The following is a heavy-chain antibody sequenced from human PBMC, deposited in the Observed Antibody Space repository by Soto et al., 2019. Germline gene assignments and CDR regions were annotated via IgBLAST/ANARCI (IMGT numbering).Heavy chain of an antibody. J-gene: IGHJ4*02. Sequence: KTSETLSLTCTVSGGSMSSSNWWNWVRQPPGKGLEWIGETHHSGRTNYNPSLKSRVTISVDKSKNHFSLKLSSVTAADTAVYYGPRSDATVFDYWGQGTLVTVSS. D-gene: IGHD4-17*01. CDR3: PRSDATVFDY. CDR2: THHSGRT. V-gene: IGHV4-4*02. CDR1: GGSMSSSNW.